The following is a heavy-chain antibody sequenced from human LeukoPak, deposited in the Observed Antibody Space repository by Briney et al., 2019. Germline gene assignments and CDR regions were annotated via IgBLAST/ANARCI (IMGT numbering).Heavy chain of an antibody. CDR3: AKDREYSSGWYWNYFDY. Sequence: PGRSLRLSCAASGFTFSSYAMSWVRQAPGKGLEWVSAISGSGGSTYYADSVKGRFTISRDNSKNTLYLQMNSLRAEDTAVYYCAKDREYSSGWYWNYFDYWGQGTLVTVSS. CDR2: ISGSGGST. D-gene: IGHD6-19*01. V-gene: IGHV3-23*01. CDR1: GFTFSSYA. J-gene: IGHJ4*02.